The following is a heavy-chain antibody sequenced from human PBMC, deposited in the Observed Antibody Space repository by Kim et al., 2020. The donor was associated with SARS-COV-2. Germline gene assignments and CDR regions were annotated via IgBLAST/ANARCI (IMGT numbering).Heavy chain of an antibody. Sequence: ASVKVSCKASGYTFTSYYMHRVRQAPGQGLEWMGIINPSGGSTSYAQKFQGRVTMTRDTSTSTVYMELSSLRSEDTAVYYCAREEQGLLYGMDVWGQGTTVTVSS. CDR2: INPSGGST. CDR1: GYTFTSYY. D-gene: IGHD2-15*01. J-gene: IGHJ6*02. V-gene: IGHV1-46*01. CDR3: AREEQGLLYGMDV.